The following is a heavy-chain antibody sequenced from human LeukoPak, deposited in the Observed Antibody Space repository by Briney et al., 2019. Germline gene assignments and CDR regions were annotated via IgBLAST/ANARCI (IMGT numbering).Heavy chain of an antibody. CDR2: ISSRGSTI. CDR3: ATETENSNYDAFDI. D-gene: IGHD4-11*01. J-gene: IGHJ3*02. V-gene: IGHV3-48*03. Sequence: GGSLRLSCAASGFTFSNYEMNWVRQAPGKGLEWVSYISSRGSTIYYADSVKGRFTISRDNAKNSLHLQMNSLRAEDTAVYYCATETENSNYDAFDIWGQGTMVTVSS. CDR1: GFTFSNYE.